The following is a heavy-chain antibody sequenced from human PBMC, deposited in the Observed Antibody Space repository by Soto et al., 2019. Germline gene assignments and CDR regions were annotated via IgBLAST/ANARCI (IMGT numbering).Heavy chain of an antibody. D-gene: IGHD3-22*01. J-gene: IGHJ4*02. CDR3: ARGYYDSSGYSDY. V-gene: IGHV3-53*01. Sequence: GSLRLSCAASGFTVSSTYMSWVRQAPGKGLEWVSIIFSSGESFYADSVKGRFTISRDSSDNTVYLQMNSLRAEDTAVYYCARGYYDSSGYSDYWGQGTLVTVSS. CDR2: IFSSGES. CDR1: GFTVSSTY.